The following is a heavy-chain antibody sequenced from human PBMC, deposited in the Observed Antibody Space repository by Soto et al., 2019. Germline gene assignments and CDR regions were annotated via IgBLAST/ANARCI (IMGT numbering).Heavy chain of an antibody. Sequence: SATLSLTCAVYGGSFSAHYWSWIRQPPGKGLEWIGEINHSGSSNYNPSLKSRVTVSVDTSKNQFSLNLISVAAADTAVYYCARAGGDFGELFWSQGTLVTVSS. CDR2: INHSGSS. CDR3: ARAGGDFGELF. V-gene: IGHV4-34*01. D-gene: IGHD3-10*01. CDR1: GGSFSAHY. J-gene: IGHJ4*02.